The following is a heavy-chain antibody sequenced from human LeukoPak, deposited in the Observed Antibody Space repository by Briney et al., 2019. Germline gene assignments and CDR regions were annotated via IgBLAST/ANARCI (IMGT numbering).Heavy chain of an antibody. D-gene: IGHD6-19*01. CDR3: VRGSNGWSGMDV. J-gene: IGHJ6*02. CDR1: GFTFSNYW. CDR2: LNGDGDYT. V-gene: IGHV3-74*01. Sequence: QPGGSLRLSCAVSGFTFSNYWMYWVRKGPGKGLVWVSRLNGDGDYTNYEDSVEGRFTISRDNAKNTLYLQMNSLRAEDTAVYYCVRGSNGWSGMDVWGQGTTVTVSS.